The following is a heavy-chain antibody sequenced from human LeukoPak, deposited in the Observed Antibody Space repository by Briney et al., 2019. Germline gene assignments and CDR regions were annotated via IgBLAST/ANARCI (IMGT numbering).Heavy chain of an antibody. CDR2: IYYSGST. J-gene: IGHJ5*02. Sequence: PSETLSLTCTVSGGSISSYYWSWIRQPPGKGLEWIGYIYYSGSTNYNPSLKSRVTISVDTSKNQFSLKLSSVTAADAAVYYCARGPYYGSGSYYRPNWFDPWGQGTLVTVSS. CDR3: ARGPYYGSGSYYRPNWFDP. D-gene: IGHD3-10*01. CDR1: GGSISSYY. V-gene: IGHV4-59*12.